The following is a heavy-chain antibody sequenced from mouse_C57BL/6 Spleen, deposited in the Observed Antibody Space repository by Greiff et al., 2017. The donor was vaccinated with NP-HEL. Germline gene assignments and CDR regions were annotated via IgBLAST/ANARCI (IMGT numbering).Heavy chain of an antibody. D-gene: IGHD2-4*01. CDR3: AKNTPYYYDNDGGAMDY. CDR2: IWRGGST. Sequence: QVQLKESGPGLVQPSQSLSITCTVSGFSLTSYGLHWVRQSPGKGLEWLGVIWRGGSTDYNAARMSRLSITKDNSKSQVFFKMNSLKADDTGIYYCAKNTPYYYDNDGGAMDYWGQGTSVTVSS. V-gene: IGHV2-5*01. J-gene: IGHJ4*01. CDR1: GFSLTSYG.